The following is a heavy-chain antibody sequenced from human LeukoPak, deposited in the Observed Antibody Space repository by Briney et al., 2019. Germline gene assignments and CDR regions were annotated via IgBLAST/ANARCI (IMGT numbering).Heavy chain of an antibody. CDR2: ISGSGGST. J-gene: IGHJ4*02. V-gene: IGHV3-23*01. CDR3: AADYGGSQTAY. D-gene: IGHD4-23*01. Sequence: GGSLRLSCAASGFTFSSYAMSWVRQAPGKGLEWVSAISGSGGSTYYADSVKGRFIISRDNSKNTLYLQMNSLRAEDTAVYYCAADYGGSQTAYWGQGTLVTVSS. CDR1: GFTFSSYA.